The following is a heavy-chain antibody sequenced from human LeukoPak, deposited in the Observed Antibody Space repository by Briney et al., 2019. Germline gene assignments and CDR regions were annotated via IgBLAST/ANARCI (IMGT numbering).Heavy chain of an antibody. J-gene: IGHJ5*02. CDR3: ARHPPGLRYFDP. V-gene: IGHV4-59*08. D-gene: IGHD3-9*01. Sequence: SETLSLTCTVSGGSLNSYYWSWIRQPPGKGLEWIGYIYYSGSTNYNPSLKSRVTISVDPSKNQFSLRLHSVTAADTAFYYCARHPPGLRYFDPWGQGTLVTVSS. CDR1: GGSLNSYY. CDR2: IYYSGST.